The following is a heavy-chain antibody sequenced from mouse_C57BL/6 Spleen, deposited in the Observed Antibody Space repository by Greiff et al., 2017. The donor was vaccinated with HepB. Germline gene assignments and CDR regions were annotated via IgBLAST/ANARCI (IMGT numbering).Heavy chain of an antibody. D-gene: IGHD1-1*01. CDR2: INPNNGGT. CDR3: ERPSIYYDGSSYTY. Sequence: VQLQQSGPELVKPGASVKMSCKASGYTFTDYNMHWVKQSHGKSLEWIGYINPNNGGTSYNQKFKGKATLTVDKSSSTAYMELRSLTSEDSAVYYGERPSIYYDGSSYTYWGQGTPVTVSA. J-gene: IGHJ3*01. V-gene: IGHV1-22*01. CDR1: GYTFTDYN.